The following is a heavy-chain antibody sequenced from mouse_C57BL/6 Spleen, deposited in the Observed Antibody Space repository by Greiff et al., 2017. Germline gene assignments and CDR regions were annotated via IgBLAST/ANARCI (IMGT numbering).Heavy chain of an antibody. Sequence: VQLQQPGAELVKPGASVKLSCKASGYTFTSYWMPWVKQRPGRGLEWIGRSDPNSGGTKYNEKFKSKATLTVDKPSSTAYMQLSSLTSEDSAVYYCARRWFAYWGQGTLVTVSA. CDR3: ARRWFAY. J-gene: IGHJ3*01. CDR1: GYTFTSYW. V-gene: IGHV1-72*01. CDR2: SDPNSGGT.